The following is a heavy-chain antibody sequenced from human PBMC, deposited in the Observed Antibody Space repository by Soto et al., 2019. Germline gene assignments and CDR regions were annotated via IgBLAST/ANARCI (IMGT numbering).Heavy chain of an antibody. J-gene: IGHJ3*02. CDR1: VYAFTSYD. Sequence: ASVKVSCKASVYAFTSYDINWVRQAPGQGLEWMGIINPSGGSTSYAQKFQGRVTMTRDTSTSTVYMELSSLRSEDTAVYYCARDYDIVLMVYAYDAFDIWGQGTMVTVSS. D-gene: IGHD2-8*01. CDR3: ARDYDIVLMVYAYDAFDI. V-gene: IGHV1-46*01. CDR2: INPSGGST.